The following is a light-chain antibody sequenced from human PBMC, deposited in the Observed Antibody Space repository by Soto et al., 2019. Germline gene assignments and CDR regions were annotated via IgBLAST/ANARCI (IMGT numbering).Light chain of an antibody. CDR1: QIISSSF. Sequence: ELVLTQSPGTLSLSPGERATLSCRASQIISSSFLAWYQQKPGQAPRLLIYGASTRATGIPDRFSGGGSGTDFTLTIGRLEPEDFAVYYCQQYGSSPRGAFGQGTKVEI. CDR3: QQYGSSPRGA. CDR2: GAS. V-gene: IGKV3-20*01. J-gene: IGKJ1*01.